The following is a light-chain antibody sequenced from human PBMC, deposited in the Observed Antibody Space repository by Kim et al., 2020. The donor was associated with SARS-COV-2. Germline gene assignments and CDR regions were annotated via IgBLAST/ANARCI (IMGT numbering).Light chain of an antibody. J-gene: IGLJ1*01. CDR2: DVN. Sequence: QSALTQPLSVSGSPGQSVTISCTGTSSDVGGYDFVSWYQHHPGRAPKVIIYDVNKRPSGVPDRFSGSKSGNTASLTISGRQADDEADYFCCSYAGSPYVLGSWTKVTVL. CDR1: SSDVGGYDF. V-gene: IGLV2-11*01. CDR3: CSYAGSPYV.